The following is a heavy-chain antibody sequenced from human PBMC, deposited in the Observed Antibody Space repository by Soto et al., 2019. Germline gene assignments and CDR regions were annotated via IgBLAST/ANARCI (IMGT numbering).Heavy chain of an antibody. CDR2: IHYSGLP. Sequence: SETLSLTCTVSGGSISRYYCSWIRQPPGKGLEWIGCIHYSGLPSHNPSLKSRVTISVDTSKNQFSLKLSSVTAADTAVYYCAGDSSGRAPTNYFDYWGQGTLVTVSS. CDR1: GGSISRYY. V-gene: IGHV4-59*01. CDR3: AGDSSGRAPTNYFDY. J-gene: IGHJ4*02. D-gene: IGHD3-22*01.